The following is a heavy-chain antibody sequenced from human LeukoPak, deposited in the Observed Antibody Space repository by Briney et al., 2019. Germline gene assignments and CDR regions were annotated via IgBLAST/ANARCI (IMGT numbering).Heavy chain of an antibody. CDR2: IKSKTDGGTT. V-gene: IGHV3-15*01. CDR3: TTEGCTSGVCYTPGDY. Sequence: NSGGSLRLSCAASGFTFSNAWMSWVCQAPGKGLEWVGRIKSKTDGGTTDYAAPVKGRFTISRDDSKNTLYLQMNSLKTEDTAVYYCTTEGCTSGVCYTPGDYWGQGTLVTVSS. J-gene: IGHJ4*02. CDR1: GFTFSNAW. D-gene: IGHD2-8*01.